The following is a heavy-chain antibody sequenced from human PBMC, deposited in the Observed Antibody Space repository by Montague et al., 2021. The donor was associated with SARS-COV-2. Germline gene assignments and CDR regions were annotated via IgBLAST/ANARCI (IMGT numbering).Heavy chain of an antibody. CDR2: INHSGST. V-gene: IGHV4-34*01. J-gene: IGHJ6*03. CDR1: GGSLSGYY. D-gene: IGHD2-2*01. Sequence: SETLSLTCAVYGGSLSGYYWSWIRQPPGKGLEWIGEINHSGSTNYNPSLKSRVTISVDTSKNQFSLKLSSVTAADTAVYYCARARQDVVVPALGIGAYYYYYYMDVGGKGTTVTVSS. CDR3: ARARQDVVVPALGIGAYYYYYYMDV.